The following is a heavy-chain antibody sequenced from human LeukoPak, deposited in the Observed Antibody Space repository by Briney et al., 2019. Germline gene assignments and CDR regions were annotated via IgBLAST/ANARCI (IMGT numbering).Heavy chain of an antibody. CDR1: GFTFSSYA. V-gene: IGHV3-23*01. CDR3: EREVYSGWTYYDHYGMDV. D-gene: IGHD6-25*01. J-gene: IGHJ6*02. CDR2: ISGSGGST. Sequence: GGSLRLSCGASGFTFSSYAMSWVREAPGKGLEWVSDISGSGGSTYYADSVKGRFNISRDNAKNALYLHMNRLRAADKAVYYYEREVYSGWTYYDHYGMDVWGQVTKVTVSS.